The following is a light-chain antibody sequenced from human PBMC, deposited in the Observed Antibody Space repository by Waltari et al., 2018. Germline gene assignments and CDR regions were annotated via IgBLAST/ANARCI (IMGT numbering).Light chain of an antibody. CDR1: QSVSST. Sequence: EIVLTQSPATLSVSPGERATLSCRASQSVSSTLAWYQHKPGQPPRLLIYGASTRATGIPARFNGSGSGTEFTLTISSLQSEDFAVYYCQQYNSWPPRYTFGQGTNLESK. J-gene: IGKJ2*01. CDR3: QQYNSWPPRYT. CDR2: GAS. V-gene: IGKV3-15*01.